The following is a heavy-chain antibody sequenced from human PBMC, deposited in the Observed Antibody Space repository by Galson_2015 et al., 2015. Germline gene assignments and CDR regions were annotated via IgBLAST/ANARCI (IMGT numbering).Heavy chain of an antibody. J-gene: IGHJ1*01. V-gene: IGHV1-2*05. D-gene: IGHD6-19*01. CDR2: INPNSGGT. CDR1: GYTFTGYY. Sequence: SVKVSCKASGYTFTGYYMHWVRQAPGQGLEWMGRINPNSGGTNYAQKFQGRVTMTRDTSISTAYMELSRLRSDDTVVYYCARVAVANGWDFQHWGQGTLVTVSS. CDR3: ARVAVANGWDFQH.